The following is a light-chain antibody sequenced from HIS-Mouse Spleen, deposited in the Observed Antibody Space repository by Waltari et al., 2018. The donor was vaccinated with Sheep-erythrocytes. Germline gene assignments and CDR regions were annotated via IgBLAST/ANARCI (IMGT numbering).Light chain of an antibody. J-gene: IGKJ1*01. Sequence: AIQLTQSPSSLSAPVGDRVTITCRASQGISSALAWYQQKPGKAPKLLIYDASSLESGVPSRFSGSGSGTDFTRTISSLQPEDFATYYCQQFNNYPRTFGQGTKVEIK. CDR2: DAS. CDR1: QGISSA. V-gene: IGKV1D-13*01. CDR3: QQFNNYPRT.